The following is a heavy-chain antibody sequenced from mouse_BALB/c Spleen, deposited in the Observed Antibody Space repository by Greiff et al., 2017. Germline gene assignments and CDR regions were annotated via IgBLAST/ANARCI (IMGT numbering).Heavy chain of an antibody. D-gene: IGHD1-1*01. V-gene: IGHV1-15*01. CDR2: IDPETGGT. CDR3: TDYGSSSYYAMDY. J-gene: IGHJ4*01. Sequence: QVQLKESGAELVRPGASVTLSCKASGYTFTDYEMHWVKQTPVHGLEWIGAIDPETGGTAYNQKFKGKATLTADKSSSTAYMELRSLTSEDSAVYYCTDYGSSSYYAMDYWGQGTSVTVSS. CDR1: GYTFTDYE.